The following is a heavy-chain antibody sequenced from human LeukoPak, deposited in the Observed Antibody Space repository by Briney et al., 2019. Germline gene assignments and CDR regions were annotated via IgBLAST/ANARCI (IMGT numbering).Heavy chain of an antibody. Sequence: GGSLRLSCAASGFTFSNYAINWVRQAPGKGLEWVSSISSSSSYIYYADSVKGRFTISRDNAKNSLYLQMNSLRAEDTAVYYCAGYQYYYDSSGYTRWFDPWGQGTLVTVSS. CDR3: AGYQYYYDSSGYTRWFDP. CDR2: ISSSSSYI. V-gene: IGHV3-21*01. D-gene: IGHD3-22*01. J-gene: IGHJ5*02. CDR1: GFTFSNYA.